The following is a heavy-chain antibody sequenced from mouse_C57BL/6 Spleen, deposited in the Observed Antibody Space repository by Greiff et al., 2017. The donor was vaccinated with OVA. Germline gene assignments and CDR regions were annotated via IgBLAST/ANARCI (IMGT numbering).Heavy chain of an antibody. CDR1: GYTFTSYN. Sequence: VQLQESGAELVRPGASVKMSCKASGYTFTSYNLHWVKQTPRQGLEWIGAIYPGNGDTSYNQKFKGNATLTVDKSSSTAYMQLSSLTSEDSAVYFCARGDYSNGGDFDYWGQGTTLTVSS. J-gene: IGHJ2*01. CDR3: ARGDYSNGGDFDY. CDR2: IYPGNGDT. V-gene: IGHV1-12*01. D-gene: IGHD2-5*01.